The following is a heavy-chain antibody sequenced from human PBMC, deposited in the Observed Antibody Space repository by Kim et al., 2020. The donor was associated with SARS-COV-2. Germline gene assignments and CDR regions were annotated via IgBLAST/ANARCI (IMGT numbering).Heavy chain of an antibody. CDR1: AFTFSDYS. J-gene: IGHJ4*02. CDR3: ARDLGGGYPGDY. V-gene: IGHV3-21*06. D-gene: IGHD5-12*01. Sequence: GGSLRLSCAVFAFTFSDYSMNWVRQAPGQGLEWVSSISSRSSYIFYADSVKGRFTISRDNAKNSLYLQMNSLRDEDTAVYFCARDLGGGYPGDYWGQGTL. CDR2: ISSRSSYI.